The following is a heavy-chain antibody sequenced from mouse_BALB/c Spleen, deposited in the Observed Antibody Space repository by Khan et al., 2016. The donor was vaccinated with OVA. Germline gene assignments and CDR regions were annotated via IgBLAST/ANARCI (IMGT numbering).Heavy chain of an antibody. Sequence: EVQLQESGPGLVKPSQTLSLTCTVTGISITTGNYRWSWIRQVPGNKLEWIGYIYYSGTNTYNPSLTSRTSITRDTSKNQFFLEMNSLTAADTATYYCARALGGFDGYAMDYGGPGTSVTVSS. CDR1: GISITTGNYR. V-gene: IGHV3-5*02. J-gene: IGHJ4*01. D-gene: IGHD4-1*01. CDR3: ARALGGFDGYAMDY. CDR2: IYYSGTN.